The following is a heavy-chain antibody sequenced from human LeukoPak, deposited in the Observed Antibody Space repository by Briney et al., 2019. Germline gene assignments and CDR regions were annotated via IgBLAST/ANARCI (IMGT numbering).Heavy chain of an antibody. Sequence: GGSLRLSCAASGFTFSSFSMNWVRQAPGKGLEWVSYITRDTTSISYAVSVKGCFTISRDNAKNSLYLQMNSLTDEDTAVYYCVRDLYWAFDSWGQGTLVTVSS. CDR2: ITRDTTSI. CDR1: GFTFSSFS. CDR3: VRDLYWAFDS. V-gene: IGHV3-48*02. J-gene: IGHJ4*02. D-gene: IGHD2-8*02.